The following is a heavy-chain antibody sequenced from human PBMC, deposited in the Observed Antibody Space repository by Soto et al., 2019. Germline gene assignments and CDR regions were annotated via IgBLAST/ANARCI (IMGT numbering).Heavy chain of an antibody. CDR2: INAGNGNT. D-gene: IGHD3-16*02. CDR1: GYTFTSYA. Sequence: ASVKVSCKASGYTFTSYAMHWVRQAPGQRLEWMGWINAGNGNTKYSQKFQGRVTITRDTSASTAYMELSSLRSEDTAVYYCARSPFIFTAWFDPWRQGTLVTVSS. J-gene: IGHJ5*02. CDR3: ARSPFIFTAWFDP. V-gene: IGHV1-3*01.